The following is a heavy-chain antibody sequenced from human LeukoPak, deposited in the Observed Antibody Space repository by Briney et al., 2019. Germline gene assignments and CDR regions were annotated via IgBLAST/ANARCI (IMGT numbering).Heavy chain of an antibody. J-gene: IGHJ4*02. Sequence: SETLSLTCTVSGGSISSYYWSWIRKPAGKGLEWIGRIYTSGSTNYNPSLKSRVTMSVDTSKNQFSLKLSSVTAADTAVYYCARGMVRGVIRPFDYWGQGTLVTVSS. CDR1: GGSISSYY. CDR2: IYTSGST. CDR3: ARGMVRGVIRPFDY. D-gene: IGHD3-10*01. V-gene: IGHV4-4*07.